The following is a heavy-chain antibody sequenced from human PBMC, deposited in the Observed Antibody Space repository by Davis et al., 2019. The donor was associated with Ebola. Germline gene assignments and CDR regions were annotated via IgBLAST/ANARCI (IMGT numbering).Heavy chain of an antibody. V-gene: IGHV4-59*01. D-gene: IGHD6-6*01. CDR2: IYYSGST. CDR1: GGSISSYY. J-gene: IGHJ6*02. Sequence: PSETLSLTCTVSGGSISSYYWSWIRQPPGKGLEWIGYIYYSGSTNYNPSLKSRVTISVDTSKNQFSLKLSSVTAADTAVYYCARGKDLLVEYSSSSFYYGMDVWGQGATVTVSS. CDR3: ARGKDLLVEYSSSSFYYGMDV.